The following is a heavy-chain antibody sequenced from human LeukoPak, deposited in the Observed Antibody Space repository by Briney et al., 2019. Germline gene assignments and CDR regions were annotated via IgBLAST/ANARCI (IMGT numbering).Heavy chain of an antibody. D-gene: IGHD3-9*01. CDR3: ARELRYFDWPYYFDY. CDR1: GGSISSHY. CDR2: IYYSGST. V-gene: IGHV4-59*11. Sequence: SETLSLTCTVSGGSISSHYWSWIRQPPGKGLEWIGYIYYSGSTNYKPSLKRRVTISVDTSKNQFSLKLSSVTAADTAVYYCARELRYFDWPYYFDYWGQGTLVTVSS. J-gene: IGHJ4*02.